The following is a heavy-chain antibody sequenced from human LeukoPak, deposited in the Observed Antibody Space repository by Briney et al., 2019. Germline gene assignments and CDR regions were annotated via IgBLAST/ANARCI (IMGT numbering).Heavy chain of an antibody. CDR3: AKVTVATQMEIGDAFDI. D-gene: IGHD5-12*01. Sequence: PGGSLRLSCAASGFTFSSYAMSWVRQAPGKGLEWVSAISGSGGSTYYADSVKGRFTISRDNSKNTLYLQMNSLRAEDTAVYYCAKVTVATQMEIGDAFDIWGQGTMVTVSS. CDR2: ISGSGGST. V-gene: IGHV3-23*01. J-gene: IGHJ3*02. CDR1: GFTFSSYA.